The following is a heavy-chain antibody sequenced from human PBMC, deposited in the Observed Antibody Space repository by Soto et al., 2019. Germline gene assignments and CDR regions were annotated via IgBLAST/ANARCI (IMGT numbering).Heavy chain of an antibody. Sequence: PGGSLILSCAASGFTFSTYSMTWVRQVPGKGLQWVSSISVSGGSTYYADSVKGRFTISRDNSRNTLYLQMNSLRAVDTAVYYCTKDHDFWSGYHDAFDIWGQGTMVTVSS. D-gene: IGHD3-3*01. CDR1: GFTFSTYS. V-gene: IGHV3-23*01. CDR3: TKDHDFWSGYHDAFDI. J-gene: IGHJ3*02. CDR2: ISVSGGST.